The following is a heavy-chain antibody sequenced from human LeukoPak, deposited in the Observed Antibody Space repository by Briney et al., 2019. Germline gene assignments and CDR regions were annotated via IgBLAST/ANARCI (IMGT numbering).Heavy chain of an antibody. V-gene: IGHV4-61*02. Sequence: PSETLSLTCTVSGGSISSGSYYWSWIRQPAGKGLEWIGRIYTSGSTNYNPSLKSRVTISVDTSKNQFSLKLSSVTAADTAVYYCSGEGPGIAAAGTSSYFDYWGQGTLVTVSS. CDR3: SGEGPGIAAAGTSSYFDY. J-gene: IGHJ4*02. CDR2: IYTSGST. D-gene: IGHD6-13*01. CDR1: GGSISSGSYY.